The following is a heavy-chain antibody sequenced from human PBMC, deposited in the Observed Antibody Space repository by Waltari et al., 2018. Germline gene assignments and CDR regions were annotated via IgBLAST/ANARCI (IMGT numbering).Heavy chain of an antibody. Sequence: EVQLVESGGGLVQPGGSLRLSCSGSGFTFSNSWMSWVRQAPGKGLEWGDRIKQDGGEKYDGDSMKGRFTISRDNDNNALFLQMDSLRVEDTAVYYCARGVTTVECWGQGALVTVSS. D-gene: IGHD2-21*02. CDR2: IKQDGGEK. CDR3: ARGVTTVEC. V-gene: IGHV3-7*04. J-gene: IGHJ4*02. CDR1: GFTFSNSW.